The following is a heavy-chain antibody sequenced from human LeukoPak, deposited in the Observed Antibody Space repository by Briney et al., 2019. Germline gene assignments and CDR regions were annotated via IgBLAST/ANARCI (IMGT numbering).Heavy chain of an antibody. Sequence: ASVKVSCKASGYTFTGYYMHWVRQAPGQGLEWMGRINPNSGGTNYAQKFQGGVTMTRDTSISTAYMELSRLRSDDTAVYYCVRETMITFGGVIEPLFDYWGQGTLVTVSS. D-gene: IGHD3-16*02. V-gene: IGHV1-2*06. J-gene: IGHJ4*02. CDR1: GYTFTGYY. CDR3: VRETMITFGGVIEPLFDY. CDR2: INPNSGGT.